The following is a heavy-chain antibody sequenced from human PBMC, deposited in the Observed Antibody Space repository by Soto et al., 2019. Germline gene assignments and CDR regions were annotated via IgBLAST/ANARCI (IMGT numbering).Heavy chain of an antibody. D-gene: IGHD3-10*01. Sequence: PGGSLRLSCAASGFTFSDYYMTWIRQAPGKGLEWVSYISSGGSSIYYADSVKGRFTISRGNAKNSLYLQMNSLRAEDTAMYYCASLAIGTIIRGAPDFWGQGTLVT. V-gene: IGHV3-11*01. J-gene: IGHJ4*02. CDR2: ISSGGSSI. CDR1: GFTFSDYY. CDR3: ASLAIGTIIRGAPDF.